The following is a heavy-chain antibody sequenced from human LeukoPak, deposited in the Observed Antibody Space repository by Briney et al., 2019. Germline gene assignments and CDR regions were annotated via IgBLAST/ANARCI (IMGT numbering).Heavy chain of an antibody. CDR2: INSDGSST. CDR1: GFTFSSYW. Sequence: PGGSLRLSCAASGFTFSSYWMHWVRQAPGKGLVWVSRINSDGSSTSYADSVKGRFTISRDNAKNTLYLQMNSLRAEDTAVYYCARVAVRGVIIAPFDYWGQGTLVTVSS. V-gene: IGHV3-74*01. CDR3: ARVAVRGVIIAPFDY. J-gene: IGHJ4*02. D-gene: IGHD3-10*01.